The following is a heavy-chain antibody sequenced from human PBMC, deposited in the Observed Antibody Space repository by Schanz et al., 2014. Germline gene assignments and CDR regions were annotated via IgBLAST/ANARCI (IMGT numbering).Heavy chain of an antibody. V-gene: IGHV1-18*01. CDR3: ARDAADFYDILTEEDY. CDR1: GYIFINSG. Sequence: QVQLVQSGPEVKKPGATVKVSCKASGYIFINSGISWVRQAPGQGLEWMGWISVYNHNKEYDQKFQGRVSMTTDTSTSTAYMELRSLRSDDTAVYYCARDAADFYDILTEEDYWGQGTLVTVSS. J-gene: IGHJ4*02. D-gene: IGHD3-9*01. CDR2: ISVYNHNK.